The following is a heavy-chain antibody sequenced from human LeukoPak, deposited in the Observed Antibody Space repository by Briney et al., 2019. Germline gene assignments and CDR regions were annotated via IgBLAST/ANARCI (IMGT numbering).Heavy chain of an antibody. Sequence: GRSLRLSCAASGFTFSSYAMHWVRQAPGKGLEWVAVISYDGSNKYYADSVKGRFTISGDNSKNTLYLQMNSLRAEDTAVYYCASDDSSGYYDYWGQGTLVTVSS. CDR1: GFTFSSYA. CDR3: ASDDSSGYYDY. J-gene: IGHJ4*02. V-gene: IGHV3-30*04. CDR2: ISYDGSNK. D-gene: IGHD3-22*01.